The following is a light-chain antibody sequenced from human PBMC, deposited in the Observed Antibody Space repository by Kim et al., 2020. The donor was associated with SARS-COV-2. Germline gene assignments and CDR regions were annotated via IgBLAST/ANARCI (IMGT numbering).Light chain of an antibody. J-gene: IGKJ1*01. CDR1: QSVSSN. Sequence: SVSPGERATLSCRASQSVSSNLAWYQQKPGQAPRLLIYGASTRATGIPARFSGSGSGTEFTLTISSLQTEDFAVYYCQQYYSSWSFGQGTKVDIK. V-gene: IGKV3-15*01. CDR2: GAS. CDR3: QQYYSSWS.